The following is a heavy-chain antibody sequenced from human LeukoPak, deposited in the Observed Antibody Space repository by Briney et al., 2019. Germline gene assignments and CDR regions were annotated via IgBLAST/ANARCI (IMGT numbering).Heavy chain of an antibody. CDR2: ISWNSGSI. CDR1: GFTFDDYA. D-gene: IGHD3-10*01. Sequence: PGRSLRLSCAASGFTFDDYAMHWVRQAPGKGLEWVSGISWNSGSIGYADSVKGRFTISRDNAKNSLYLQMNSLRAEDTALYYCAKSDAVYYYPSDWGQGTLVTVSS. J-gene: IGHJ4*02. CDR3: AKSDAVYYYPSD. V-gene: IGHV3-9*01.